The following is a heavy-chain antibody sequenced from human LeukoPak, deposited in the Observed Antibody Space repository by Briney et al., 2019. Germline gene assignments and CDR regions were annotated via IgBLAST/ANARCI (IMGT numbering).Heavy chain of an antibody. Sequence: GGSLRLSCAASGFTFSSYAMSWVRQAPGKGLEWVSAISGSGGSTYYADSVKGRFTISRDNAKNSLYLQMNSVRAEDTAVFYCARDRAIGSSWYDDAFDVWGQGTMVTVSS. D-gene: IGHD6-13*01. CDR1: GFTFSSYA. CDR3: ARDRAIGSSWYDDAFDV. V-gene: IGHV3-23*01. J-gene: IGHJ3*01. CDR2: ISGSGGST.